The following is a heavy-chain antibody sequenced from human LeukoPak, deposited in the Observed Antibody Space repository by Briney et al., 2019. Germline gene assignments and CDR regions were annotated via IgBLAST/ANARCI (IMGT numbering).Heavy chain of an antibody. Sequence: GASVKVPCKASGYTFTSYDINWVRQATGQGLEWMGWMNPNSGNTGYAQKFQGRVTMTRNTSISTAYMELSSLRSEDTAVYYCASKGDGSCDSSLCQGAFDFWGQGSVVTVSS. J-gene: IGHJ3*01. CDR2: MNPNSGNT. CDR1: GYTFTSYD. V-gene: IGHV1-8*01. D-gene: IGHD3-3*01. CDR3: ASKGDGSCDSSLCQGAFDF.